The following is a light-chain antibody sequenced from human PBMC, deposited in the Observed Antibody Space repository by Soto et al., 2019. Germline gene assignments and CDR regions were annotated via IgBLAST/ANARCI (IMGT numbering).Light chain of an antibody. CDR3: QKYNSALGALT. CDR2: AAS. CDR1: QGISNY. Sequence: DIQMTHSPSSLSASVGDRVTITCRASQGISNYLAWYQQKPGKVPKLLIYAASTLQSGVPSRFSGSGSGTDFTLTISSLQPEDVATYYCQKYNSALGALTFGGGTKVEIK. J-gene: IGKJ4*01. V-gene: IGKV1-27*01.